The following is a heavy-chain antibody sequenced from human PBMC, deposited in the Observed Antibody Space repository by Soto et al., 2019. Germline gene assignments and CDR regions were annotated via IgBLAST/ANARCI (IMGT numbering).Heavy chain of an antibody. D-gene: IGHD2-2*01. Sequence: LRLSCAASGFTVSSNYMSWVRQAPGKGLEWVSVIYSGGSTYYADSVKGRFTISRDNSKNTLYLQMNSLRAEDTAVYYCARDVTNIVVVPAATWGQGTLVTVSS. V-gene: IGHV3-66*01. J-gene: IGHJ5*02. CDR2: IYSGGST. CDR3: ARDVTNIVVVPAAT. CDR1: GFTVSSNY.